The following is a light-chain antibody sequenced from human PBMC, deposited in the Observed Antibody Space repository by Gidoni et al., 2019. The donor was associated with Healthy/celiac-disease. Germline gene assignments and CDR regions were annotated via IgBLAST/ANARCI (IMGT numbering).Light chain of an antibody. Sequence: NFMLTPPHPVSESSGKTVTISCPGSSGSIASNYVQWYQQRPGSAPTTVIYEDNQRPSGVPYRFSGSIDSSSNSASLTISGLKTEDEADYYCQTYDSSSVVFGGGTKLTVL. V-gene: IGLV6-57*02. CDR3: QTYDSSSVV. J-gene: IGLJ2*01. CDR2: EDN. CDR1: SGSIASNY.